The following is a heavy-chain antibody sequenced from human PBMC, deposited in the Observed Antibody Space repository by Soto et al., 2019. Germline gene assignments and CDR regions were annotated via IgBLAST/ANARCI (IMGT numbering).Heavy chain of an antibody. CDR3: ARDSSSGGPLTGFDY. CDR2: ISYDGSNK. CDR1: GFTFSSYA. V-gene: IGHV3-30-3*01. D-gene: IGHD2-15*01. J-gene: IGHJ4*02. Sequence: PGGSLRLSCAASGFTFSSYAMHWVRQAPGKGLEWVAVISYDGSNKYYADSVKGRFTISRDNSKNTLYLQMNSLRAEDTAVYYCARDSSSGGPLTGFDYWGQGTLVTVSS.